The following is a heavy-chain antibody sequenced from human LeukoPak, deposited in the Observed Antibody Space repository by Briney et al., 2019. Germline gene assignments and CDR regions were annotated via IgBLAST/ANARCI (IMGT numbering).Heavy chain of an antibody. CDR3: ARANGGSYYRSTIPSDY. D-gene: IGHD1-26*01. CDR1: GYTFTSYY. Sequence: ASVKVSCKASGYTFTSYYMHWVRQAPGQGLEWMGIINPSGGSTSYAQKFQGRVTMTRDMSTSTVYMELSSLRSEDTAVYYCARANGGSYYRSTIPSDYWGQGTLVTVSS. V-gene: IGHV1-46*01. CDR2: INPSGGST. J-gene: IGHJ4*02.